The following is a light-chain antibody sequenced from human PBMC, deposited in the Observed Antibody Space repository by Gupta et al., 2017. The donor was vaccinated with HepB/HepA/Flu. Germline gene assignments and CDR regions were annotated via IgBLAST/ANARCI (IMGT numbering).Light chain of an antibody. CDR3: CSYTSNHMWV. CDR1: SSDVGSYDL. V-gene: IGLV2-23*02. Sequence: QSALTQPASVSGSPGQSITISCTGSSSDVGSYDLVSWYQEHPGKAPKLIMYEVYQRPSGVSNRFAANKSGKEALLTISGVQAEDEGYYYCCSYTSNHMWVLGGGTKMTVL. J-gene: IGLJ3*02. CDR2: EVY.